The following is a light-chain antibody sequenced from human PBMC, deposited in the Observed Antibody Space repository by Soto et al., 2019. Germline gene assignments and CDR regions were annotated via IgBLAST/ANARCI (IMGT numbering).Light chain of an antibody. Sequence: QSVLRQPPSLSGAPGQRVTISCSGTISSIGAGYEVHWYHQLPGTAPKLVVSGNGNRPSGVPDRLSASKSGTSASLAITGLQAEDEGHYYCQSYDKRLTAYVFGTRTKVTVL. J-gene: IGLJ1*01. CDR2: GNG. V-gene: IGLV1-40*01. CDR3: QSYDKRLTAYV. CDR1: ISSIGAGYE.